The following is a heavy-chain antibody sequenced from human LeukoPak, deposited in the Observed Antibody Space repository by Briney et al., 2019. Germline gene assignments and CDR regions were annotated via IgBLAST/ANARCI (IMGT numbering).Heavy chain of an antibody. CDR2: IYHSGST. D-gene: IGHD5-12*01. Sequence: SETLSLTCSVPDYSISSAYYWGWIRQPPGKGLEWIGSIYHSGSTYYNPSLKSRVTISVDTSKNQFSLKLSSVTAADTAVYYCARRGYSGYEFDYWGQGTLVTVSS. J-gene: IGHJ4*02. CDR3: ARRGYSGYEFDY. CDR1: DYSISSAYY. V-gene: IGHV4-38-2*02.